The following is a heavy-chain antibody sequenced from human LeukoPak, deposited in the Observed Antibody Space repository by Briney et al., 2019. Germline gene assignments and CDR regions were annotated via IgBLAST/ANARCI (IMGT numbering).Heavy chain of an antibody. CDR2: ISSSGSTI. V-gene: IGHV3-11*04. CDR1: GFTFSDYY. CDR3: ARTRITMVRGVIINDAFDI. Sequence: PGGSLRLSCAASGFTFSDYYMSWIRQAPGKGLEWVSYISSSGSTIYYADSVKGRFTISRDNAKNSLYLQMSSLRAEDTAVYYCARTRITMVRGVIINDAFDIWGQGTMVTVSS. J-gene: IGHJ3*02. D-gene: IGHD3-10*01.